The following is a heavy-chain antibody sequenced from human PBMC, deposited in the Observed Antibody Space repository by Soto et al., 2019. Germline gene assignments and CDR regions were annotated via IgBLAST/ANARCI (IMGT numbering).Heavy chain of an antibody. D-gene: IGHD5-12*01. V-gene: IGHV1-69*08. J-gene: IGHJ4*02. Sequence: QVQLVQSGAEVKKPGSSVKVSCKASGGTFSSYTISWVRQAPGQGLEWMGRIIPILGIANYAQKSQGRVTITADKPPGTAYRELSSLRSEATAVYYCARDSGYDSPYYFDYGGQGPLVTVSS. CDR1: GGTFSSYT. CDR3: ARDSGYDSPYYFDY. CDR2: IIPILGIA.